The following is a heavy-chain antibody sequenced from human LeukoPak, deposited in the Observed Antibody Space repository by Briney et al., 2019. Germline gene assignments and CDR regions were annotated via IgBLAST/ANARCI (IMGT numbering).Heavy chain of an antibody. CDR1: GYTFTNNE. V-gene: IGHV1-8*01. CDR3: AREVPASTYYYYYMDV. CDR2: MNPNNGNA. Sequence: VASVRVCCKASGYTFTNNEINWVRQASGQGLEWMGWMNPNNGNAGYAQKFQGRITMTRNTSISTAYMELRSLRSEDTAVYYCAREVPASTYYYYYMDVWGKGTTVTVSS. J-gene: IGHJ6*03. D-gene: IGHD2-2*01.